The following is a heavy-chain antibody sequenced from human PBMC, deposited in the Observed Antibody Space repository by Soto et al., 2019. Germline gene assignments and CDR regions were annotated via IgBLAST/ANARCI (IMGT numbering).Heavy chain of an antibody. CDR3: ARPVQAAMGGYWYFDL. CDR2: IYYSGST. Sequence: QLQLQESGPGLVKPSETLSLTCTVSGGSISSSSYYWGWIRQPPGKGLEWIGSIYYSGSTYYNPSLKSRVPISVDTSRNQFSLKLSSVTDADTAVYYCARPVQAAMGGYWYFDLWGRSTLVTVSS. J-gene: IGHJ2*01. D-gene: IGHD2-2*01. V-gene: IGHV4-39*01. CDR1: GGSISSSSYY.